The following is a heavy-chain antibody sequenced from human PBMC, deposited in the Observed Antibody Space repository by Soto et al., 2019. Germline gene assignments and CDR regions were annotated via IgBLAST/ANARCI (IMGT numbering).Heavy chain of an antibody. V-gene: IGHV4-31*03. Sequence: SETLSLTCTVSGGSISSGGYYWSWIRQHPGKGLEWIGYIYYSGSTYYNPSLKSRVTISVDTSKNQFSLKLSSVTAADTAVYYCAREGPDSWGQFVDYWGQGTLVTVSS. CDR2: IYYSGST. CDR1: GGSISSGGYY. J-gene: IGHJ4*02. D-gene: IGHD3-16*01. CDR3: AREGPDSWGQFVDY.